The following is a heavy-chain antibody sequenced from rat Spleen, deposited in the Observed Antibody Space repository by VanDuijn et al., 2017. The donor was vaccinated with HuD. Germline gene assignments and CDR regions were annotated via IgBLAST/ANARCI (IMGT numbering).Heavy chain of an antibody. CDR1: GFTFSDYY. CDR2: ISYDGSST. V-gene: IGHV5-29*01. J-gene: IGHJ2*01. D-gene: IGHD1-4*01. CDR3: ARVPGYSFDY. Sequence: EVQLVESDGGLVQPGRSLKLSCAASGFTFSDYYMAWVRQAPTKGLEWVATISYDGSSTYYRDSVKGRFTISRDNAKSTLYLQMDSLRSEDTATYYCARVPGYSFDYWGQGVMVTVSS.